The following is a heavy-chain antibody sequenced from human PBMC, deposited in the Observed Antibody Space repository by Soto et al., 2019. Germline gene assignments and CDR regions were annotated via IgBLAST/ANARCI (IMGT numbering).Heavy chain of an antibody. CDR2: IKQDGSEK. J-gene: IGHJ6*02. CDR3: ARVLVLGIAAAGKYYYYGMDV. CDR1: GFTFSSYW. Sequence: HPGGSLRLSCAASGFTFSSYWMSWVRQAPGKGLEWVANIKQDGSEKYYVDSVKGRFTISRDNAKNSLYLQMNSLRAEDTAVYYCARVLVLGIAAAGKYYYYGMDVWGQGTTVTVSS. V-gene: IGHV3-7*01. D-gene: IGHD6-13*01.